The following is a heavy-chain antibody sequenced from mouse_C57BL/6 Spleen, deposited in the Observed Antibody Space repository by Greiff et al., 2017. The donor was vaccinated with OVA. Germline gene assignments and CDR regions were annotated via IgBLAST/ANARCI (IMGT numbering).Heavy chain of an antibody. V-gene: IGHV1-42*01. CDR3: ARAGDGYAWWYIDV. CDR2: INPSTGGT. D-gene: IGHD2-2*01. J-gene: IGHJ1*03. CDR1: GYSFTGYY. Sequence: VQLQQSGPELVKPGASVKISCKASGYSFTGYYMNWVKQSPEKSLEWIGEINPSTGGTTYNQKFKAKATLTVDKSYSTDYMQLKSLTSEDSAVYYCARAGDGYAWWYIDVWGTGTTVTGSS.